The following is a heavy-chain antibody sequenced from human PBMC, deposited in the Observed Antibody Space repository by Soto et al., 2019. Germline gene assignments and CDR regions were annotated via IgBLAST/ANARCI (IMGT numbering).Heavy chain of an antibody. CDR1: GGSISSGNYY. Sequence: PSETLSLTCTVSGGSISSGNYYWSWIRQHPGKGLEWTGYIYYSGSTYYNPSLKSRVIISVDTSKNQFSLRLNSVTAADTAVYYCARDSPDGYCSGGSCYHWFDPWGQGMLVTVSS. J-gene: IGHJ5*02. D-gene: IGHD2-15*01. CDR3: ARDSPDGYCSGGSCYHWFDP. CDR2: IYYSGST. V-gene: IGHV4-31*03.